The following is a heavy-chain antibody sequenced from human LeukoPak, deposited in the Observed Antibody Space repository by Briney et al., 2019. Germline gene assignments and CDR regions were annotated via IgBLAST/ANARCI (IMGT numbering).Heavy chain of an antibody. J-gene: IGHJ3*02. V-gene: IGHV4-59*01. CDR2: IYYSGST. Sequence: SETLSLTCTVSGGSISSYYWSWIRQPPGKGLEWIGYIYYSGSTNYNPSLKSRVTISVDTSKNQFSLKLSSVTAADTAVYYCARGLTRDAFDIWGQGTMVTVPS. CDR1: GGSISSYY. CDR3: ARGLTRDAFDI.